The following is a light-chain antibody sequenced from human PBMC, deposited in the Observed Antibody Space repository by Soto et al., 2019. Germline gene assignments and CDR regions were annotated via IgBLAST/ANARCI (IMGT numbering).Light chain of an antibody. V-gene: IGKV1-9*01. CDR1: QGISSY. CDR3: QQLNSYPL. CDR2: AAS. J-gene: IGKJ3*01. Sequence: DIPLTQSPSFLSASVGDRVTITCRASQGISSYLAWYQQKPGKAPKLLIYAASTLQSGVPSRFSGSGSGTEFPLTISSLQPEDFATYYCQQLNSYPLFGPGTKVDS.